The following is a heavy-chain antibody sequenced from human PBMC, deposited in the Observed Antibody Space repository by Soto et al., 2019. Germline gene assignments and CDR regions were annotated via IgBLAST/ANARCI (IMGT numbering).Heavy chain of an antibody. CDR2: IYYSGST. CDR1: GVSISSYY. J-gene: IGHJ4*02. Sequence: SETLSLTCTVSGVSISSYYWIWIRQPPGKGLEWIGYIYYSGSTNYNPSLKSRVTISVDTSKNQFSLKLSSVTAADTAVYYCARRWGRTFDYWGQGTLVTVSS. CDR3: ARRWGRTFDY. D-gene: IGHD7-27*01. V-gene: IGHV4-59*08.